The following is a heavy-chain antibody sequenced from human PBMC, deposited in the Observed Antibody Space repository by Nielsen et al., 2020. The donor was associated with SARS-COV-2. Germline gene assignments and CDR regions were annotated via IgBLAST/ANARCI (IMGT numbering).Heavy chain of an antibody. J-gene: IGHJ2*01. V-gene: IGHV3-21*01. CDR3: ARDQDGGAATSNWYFDL. CDR2: ITLSGSYM. D-gene: IGHD6-25*01. Sequence: GGSLRLSCAASGFIVSSKYMNWVRQAPGKGLEWVASITLSGSYMYYADSVRGRFTVSRDNAENSLSLQMNSLRDEDTAVYYCARDQDGGAATSNWYFDLWGRGTLVIVSS. CDR1: GFIVSSKY.